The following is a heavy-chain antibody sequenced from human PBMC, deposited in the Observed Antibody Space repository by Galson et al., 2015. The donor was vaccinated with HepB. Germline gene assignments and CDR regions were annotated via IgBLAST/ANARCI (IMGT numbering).Heavy chain of an antibody. Sequence: SVKVSCKASGYTFTSYAMHWVRQAPGQRLEWMGWINAGNGNTKYSQKFQGRVTITRDTSASTAYMELSSLRSEDTAVYYCARDRRVAATPVSLSPYYYYMDVWGKGTTVTVSS. D-gene: IGHD2-15*01. J-gene: IGHJ6*03. V-gene: IGHV1-3*01. CDR1: GYTFTSYA. CDR3: ARDRRVAATPVSLSPYYYYMDV. CDR2: INAGNGNT.